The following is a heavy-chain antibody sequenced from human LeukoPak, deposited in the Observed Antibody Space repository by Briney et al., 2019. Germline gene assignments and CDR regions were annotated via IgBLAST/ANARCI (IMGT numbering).Heavy chain of an antibody. D-gene: IGHD3-10*01. V-gene: IGHV3-53*01. Sequence: PGGSLSLSCAASGFPLSSSYMSWVRQAPGKGLEWVSVIYSGGSTYYADSVKGRFTISRDKSRNYLQMNSLRGDDTAIYYCAKDVRVGEYYGSGSYFDYWGQGTLVTVSS. CDR3: AKDVRVGEYYGSGSYFDY. CDR2: IYSGGST. CDR1: GFPLSSSY. J-gene: IGHJ4*02.